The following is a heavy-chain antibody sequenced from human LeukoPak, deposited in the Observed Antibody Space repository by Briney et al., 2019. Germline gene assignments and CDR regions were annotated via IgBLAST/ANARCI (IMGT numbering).Heavy chain of an antibody. Sequence: PSETLSLTCTVSGGSISSGGYYWSWIRQHPGKGLEWIGYIYYSGSTYYNPSLKSRVTISVDTSKNQFSLKLSSVTAADTAVYYCARAIKLNRLPDYWGQGTLVTVSS. D-gene: IGHD3-16*01. V-gene: IGHV4-31*03. J-gene: IGHJ4*02. CDR3: ARAIKLNRLPDY. CDR2: IYYSGST. CDR1: GGSISSGGYY.